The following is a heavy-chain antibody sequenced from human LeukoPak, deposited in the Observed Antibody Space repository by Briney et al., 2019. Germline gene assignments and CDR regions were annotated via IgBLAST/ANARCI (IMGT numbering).Heavy chain of an antibody. Sequence: PSETLSLTCTVSGGSISSYYWSWIRQPAGKGLEWIGRIYTSGSTNYNPSLKSRVTMSVDTSKNQFSLKLSSVTAADTAVYYCARDLNILTGAYYYGMDVWGQGTTVTVSS. D-gene: IGHD3-9*01. V-gene: IGHV4-4*07. CDR2: IYTSGST. CDR1: GGSISSYY. J-gene: IGHJ6*02. CDR3: ARDLNILTGAYYYGMDV.